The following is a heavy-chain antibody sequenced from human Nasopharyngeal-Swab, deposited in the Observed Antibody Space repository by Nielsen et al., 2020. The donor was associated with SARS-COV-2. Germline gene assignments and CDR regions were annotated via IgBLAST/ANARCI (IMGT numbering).Heavy chain of an antibody. J-gene: IGHJ6*03. V-gene: IGHV3-30*02. Sequence: GESLKISCAASGFTFSSSGMHWVRQAPGKVLEWVAFIRYDGSNKYYADSVKGRFTISRDNSKNTLYLQMNSLRAEDTAVYYCAKKTQSRFLGYMDVWGKGTTVTVSS. CDR3: AKKTQSRFLGYMDV. CDR2: IRYDGSNK. D-gene: IGHD3-3*01. CDR1: GFTFSSSG.